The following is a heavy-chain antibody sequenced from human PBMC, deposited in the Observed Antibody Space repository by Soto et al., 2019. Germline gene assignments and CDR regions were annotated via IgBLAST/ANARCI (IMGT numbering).Heavy chain of an antibody. V-gene: IGHV1-8*01. Sequence: QVQLVQSGAEVKKPGASVKVSCKASGYTFTSYDINWVRQAAGQGLEWIGWMNPNSGKAVYAQKFQGRVTMAGNTSMSRAYIELSSLRPDDTAVYFCARGLVVVSATYWYFDLWGRGTLVTVSS. CDR3: ARGLVVVSATYWYFDL. CDR1: GYTFTSYD. D-gene: IGHD2-15*01. CDR2: MNPNSGKA. J-gene: IGHJ2*01.